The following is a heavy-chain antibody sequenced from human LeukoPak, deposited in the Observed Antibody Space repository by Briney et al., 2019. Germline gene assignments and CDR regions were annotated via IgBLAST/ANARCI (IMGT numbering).Heavy chain of an antibody. Sequence: PSETLSLTCTVSGGSISSYYWSWIRQPPGKGLGWIGYIYYSGSTNYNPSLKSRVTISVDTSKNQFSLKLSSVTAADTAVYYCARDSSGWYGGSDYWGQGTLVTVSS. CDR1: GGSISSYY. D-gene: IGHD6-19*01. CDR2: IYYSGST. J-gene: IGHJ4*02. V-gene: IGHV4-59*01. CDR3: ARDSSGWYGGSDY.